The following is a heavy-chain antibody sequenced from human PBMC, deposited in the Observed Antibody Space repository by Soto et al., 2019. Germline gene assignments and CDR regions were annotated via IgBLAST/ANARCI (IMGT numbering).Heavy chain of an antibody. V-gene: IGHV4-61*01. CDR2: VYYIGTS. CDR3: ARIGGQLIHFDT. CDR1: GGSVSSPNYY. J-gene: IGHJ4*02. Sequence: QVQLQESGPGLVKPSETLSLTCTVSGGSVSSPNYYWSWIRQPPGKTLEWIGYVYYIGTSNYNPSLNSRVXIXINXSKTQFSLNMRSVTAADTAVSYCARIGGQLIHFDTWGQGTLVTVSS. D-gene: IGHD6-6*01.